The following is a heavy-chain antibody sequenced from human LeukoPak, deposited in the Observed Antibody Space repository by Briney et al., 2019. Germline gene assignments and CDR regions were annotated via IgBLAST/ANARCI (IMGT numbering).Heavy chain of an antibody. D-gene: IGHD3-22*01. J-gene: IGHJ4*02. CDR3: ATSHDSSGNN. CDR2: IRQDGSDK. Sequence: GRSLRLSCAASGFTFDDYAMHWVRQAPGKGLEWVANIRQDGSDKYYVASVRGRFTISRDNAKNSLYLQMNSLTAEDTAVYYCATSHDSSGNNWGQGTLVTVSS. CDR1: GFTFDDYA. V-gene: IGHV3-7*01.